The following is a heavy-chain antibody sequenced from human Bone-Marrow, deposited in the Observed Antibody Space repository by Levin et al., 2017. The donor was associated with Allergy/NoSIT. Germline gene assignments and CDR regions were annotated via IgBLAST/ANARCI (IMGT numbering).Heavy chain of an antibody. CDR3: ARDQGGRDGNWYFDL. J-gene: IGHJ2*01. V-gene: IGHV4-31*03. Sequence: PSETLSLTCTVSGGSISSGGYYWSWIRQHPGKGLEWIGFIFYTGSTSHNPSLKGRLTISVDRSRNQFSLELTSVTAADTAVYFCARDQGGRDGNWYFDLWGRGTLVTVSS. CDR1: GGSISSGGYY. CDR2: IFYTGST. D-gene: IGHD1-26*01.